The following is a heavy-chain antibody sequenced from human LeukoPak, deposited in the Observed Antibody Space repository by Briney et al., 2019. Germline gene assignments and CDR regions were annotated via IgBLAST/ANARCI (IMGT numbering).Heavy chain of an antibody. CDR1: GGSFSGYY. CDR3: CGFFDDY. V-gene: IGHV4-34*01. Sequence: SETLSLTCAVYGGSFSGYYWSWIRQPPGKGLEWIGEINHSGSTDYNPSLKSRVTISVDTSKNQFSLKLSSVTAADTAVYYCCGFFDDYWGQGTLVTVSS. D-gene: IGHD3-3*01. CDR2: INHSGST. J-gene: IGHJ4*02.